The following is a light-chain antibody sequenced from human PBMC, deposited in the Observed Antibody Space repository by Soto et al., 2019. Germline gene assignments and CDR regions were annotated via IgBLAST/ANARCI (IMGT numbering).Light chain of an antibody. CDR2: GNS. CDR1: SSNIGAGYD. V-gene: IGLV1-40*01. Sequence: QSVLTQPPSVYGAPGQRGTISSTGSSSNIGAGYDVHWYQQLPGTAPKLLIYGNSNRPSGVPDRFSGSKSGTSASLAITGLQAEDEADYYCQSYDSSLSGSVFGGGTKVTV. CDR3: QSYDSSLSGSV. J-gene: IGLJ3*02.